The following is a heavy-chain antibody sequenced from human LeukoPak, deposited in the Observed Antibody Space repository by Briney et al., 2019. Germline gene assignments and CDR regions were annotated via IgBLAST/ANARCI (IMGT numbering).Heavy chain of an antibody. J-gene: IGHJ3*02. D-gene: IGHD3-10*01. Sequence: GGSLRLSCAASGFTFDDYAMRWVRQAPGKGLEWVSLISGDGATTYYAASVKGRFTISRDNKKNVLYLQMNNLGTEDTALFYCAKDLSSVFDVLNIWGQGTLVTVSS. CDR2: ISGDGATT. CDR3: AKDLSSVFDVLNI. V-gene: IGHV3-43*02. CDR1: GFTFDDYA.